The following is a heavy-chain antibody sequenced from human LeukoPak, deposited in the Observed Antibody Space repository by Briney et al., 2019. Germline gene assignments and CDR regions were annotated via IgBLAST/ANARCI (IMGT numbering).Heavy chain of an antibody. CDR2: IYTSGST. CDR3: ARDYYDSSGYPRKNWFDP. CDR1: GGSISSYY. D-gene: IGHD3-22*01. J-gene: IGHJ5*02. V-gene: IGHV4-4*09. Sequence: SETLSLTCTVSGGSISSYYWSWIRQPPGKGLEWIGYIYTSGSTNYNPSLKSRVTISVDTSKNQFSLKLSSVTAADTAVYYCARDYYDSSGYPRKNWFDPWGQGTLVTVSS.